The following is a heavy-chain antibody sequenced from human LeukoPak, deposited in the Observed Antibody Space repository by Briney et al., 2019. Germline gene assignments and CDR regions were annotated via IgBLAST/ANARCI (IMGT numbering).Heavy chain of an antibody. CDR1: GFTFDDYA. J-gene: IGHJ5*02. CDR2: ISWNSGSI. D-gene: IGHD5-12*01. V-gene: IGHV3-9*01. Sequence: PGGSLRLSCAASGFTFDDYAMHWVRQAPGKGLEWVSGISWNSGSIGYADSVKGRFTISRDNAKNSLYLQMNSLRAEDTALYYCAKDFGYSGYLRNWFDPWGQGTLVTVSS. CDR3: AKDFGYSGYLRNWFDP.